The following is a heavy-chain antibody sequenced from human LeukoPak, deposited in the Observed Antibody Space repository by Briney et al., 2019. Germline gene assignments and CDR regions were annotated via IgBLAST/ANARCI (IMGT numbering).Heavy chain of an antibody. Sequence: ASVKVSCKASGYTFTSYGISWVRQAPGQGLEWMGWISAYNGNTNYAQKLQGRVTMTTDTSTSTAYMELRSLRSDDTAVYYCARDHLIAVAPTKIDPWGQGTLVTASS. D-gene: IGHD6-19*01. CDR1: GYTFTSYG. CDR2: ISAYNGNT. J-gene: IGHJ5*02. V-gene: IGHV1-18*01. CDR3: ARDHLIAVAPTKIDP.